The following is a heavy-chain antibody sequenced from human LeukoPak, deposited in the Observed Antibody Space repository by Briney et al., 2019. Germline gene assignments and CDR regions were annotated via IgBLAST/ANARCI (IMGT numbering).Heavy chain of an antibody. V-gene: IGHV3-30-3*01. CDR1: GFTFSSYW. CDR3: ARDVRHSSSWALGGY. Sequence: GGSLRLSCAASGFTFSSYWMSWVRQAPGKGLEWVAVISYDGSNKYYADSVKGRFTISRDNSKNTLYLQMNSLRAEDTAVYYCARDVRHSSSWALGGYWGQGTLVTVSS. J-gene: IGHJ4*02. CDR2: ISYDGSNK. D-gene: IGHD6-13*01.